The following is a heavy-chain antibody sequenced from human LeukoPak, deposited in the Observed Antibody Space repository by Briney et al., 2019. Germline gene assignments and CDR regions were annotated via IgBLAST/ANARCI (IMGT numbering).Heavy chain of an antibody. V-gene: IGHV4-39*01. D-gene: IGHD6-19*01. CDR2: IYYSGST. J-gene: IGHJ4*02. Sequence: SETLSLTCTVSGGSISSSSYYWGWIRQPPGKGLEWIGSIYYSGSTYYNPSLKSRVTISVDTSKNQFSLKLSSVTAADTAVYYCARRITVASTPYYFDYWGQGTLVTVSS. CDR3: ARRITVASTPYYFDY. CDR1: GGSISSSSYY.